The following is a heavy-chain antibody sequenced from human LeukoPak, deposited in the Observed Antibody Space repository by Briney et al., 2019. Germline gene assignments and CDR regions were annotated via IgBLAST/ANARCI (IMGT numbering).Heavy chain of an antibody. V-gene: IGHV3-23*01. D-gene: IGHD5-24*01. CDR1: GFTFSSYG. Sequence: GGSLRLSCAASGFTFSSYGMSWVRQAPGKGLEWVSAISGSGGSTYNADSVKGRFTISRDNSKNTMYLQMNSLRAEDTAVYYCAKGRDVYNYWYFDLWGRGTLVTVSS. CDR2: ISGSGGST. J-gene: IGHJ2*01. CDR3: AKGRDVYNYWYFDL.